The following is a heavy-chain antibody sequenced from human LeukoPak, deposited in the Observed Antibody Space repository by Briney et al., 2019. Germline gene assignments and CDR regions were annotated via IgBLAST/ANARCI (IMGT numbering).Heavy chain of an antibody. CDR2: IYYSGST. CDR3: ARVGPAQWLVVDHDAFDI. CDR1: GGSISSYY. D-gene: IGHD6-19*01. V-gene: IGHV4-59*08. Sequence: SETLSLTCTVSGGSISSYYWSWIRQPPGKGLEWIGYIYYSGSTNYNPSLKSRVTISVDTSKNQFSLKLSSVTAADTAVYYCARVGPAQWLVVDHDAFDIWGQGTMVTVSS. J-gene: IGHJ3*02.